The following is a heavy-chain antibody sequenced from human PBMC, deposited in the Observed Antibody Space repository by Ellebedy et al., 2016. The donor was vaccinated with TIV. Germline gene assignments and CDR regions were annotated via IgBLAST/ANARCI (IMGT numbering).Heavy chain of an antibody. D-gene: IGHD5-24*01. CDR2: ISGSGGST. CDR3: ARPWVEMATIGDAFDI. Sequence: GESLKISCAASGFTFSSYAMSWVRQAPGKGLEWVSAISGSGGSTYYADSVKGRFTISRDNSKNTLYLHMNSLRAEDTAVYYCARPWVEMATIGDAFDIWGQGTMVTVSS. CDR1: GFTFSSYA. V-gene: IGHV3-23*01. J-gene: IGHJ3*02.